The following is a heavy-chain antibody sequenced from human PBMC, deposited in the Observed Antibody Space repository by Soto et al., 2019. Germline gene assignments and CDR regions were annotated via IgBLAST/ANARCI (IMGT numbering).Heavy chain of an antibody. J-gene: IGHJ4*02. Sequence: ESGGGLVQPGGSLRLSCAASGFTLSDHYLDWVRQAPGKGLGWVGRSRNRVKSFTTAYAASVRGRFTFSRDDSTNSLFLQMNSLKTDDSAVYYCARASIPDLTGYGYWGQGTVVTVSS. CDR2: SRNRVKSFTT. V-gene: IGHV3-72*01. CDR3: ARASIPDLTGYGY. D-gene: IGHD3-9*01. CDR1: GFTLSDHY.